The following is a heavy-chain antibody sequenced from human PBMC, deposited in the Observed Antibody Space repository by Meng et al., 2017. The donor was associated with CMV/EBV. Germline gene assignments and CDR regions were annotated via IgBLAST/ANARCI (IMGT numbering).Heavy chain of an antibody. CDR1: GGSISSSSYY. CDR2: IYYSGST. V-gene: IGHV4-39*01. Sequence: SETLSLTCTVSGGSISSSSYYWGWIRPPPGKGLEWIGSIYYSGSTYYNPSLKSRVTISVDTSKNQFSLKLSSVTAADTAVYYCARPHYANYFDYWGQGTLVTVSS. CDR3: ARPHYANYFDY. D-gene: IGHD4-17*01. J-gene: IGHJ4*02.